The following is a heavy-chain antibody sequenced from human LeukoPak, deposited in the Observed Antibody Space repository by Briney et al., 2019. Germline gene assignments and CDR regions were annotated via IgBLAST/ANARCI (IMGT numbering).Heavy chain of an antibody. J-gene: IGHJ4*02. CDR2: IHSDGSST. CDR3: ARGWITAGAYYDY. CDR1: GFTFSSYG. Sequence: PGGSLRLSCAASGFTFSSYGMHWVRQAPGKRLVRVSRIHSDGSSTSYADSVKGRFTMSRDNAKNTLYLQMNSLRAEDTAVYYCARGWITAGAYYDYWGQGTLVTVSS. D-gene: IGHD6-13*01. V-gene: IGHV3-74*01.